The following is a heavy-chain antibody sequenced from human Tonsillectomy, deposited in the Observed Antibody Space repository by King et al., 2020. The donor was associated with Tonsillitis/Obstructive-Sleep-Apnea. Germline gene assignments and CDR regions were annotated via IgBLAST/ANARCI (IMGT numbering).Heavy chain of an antibody. D-gene: IGHD5-18*01. CDR3: ASGVLRGYSYGYGY. Sequence: QLQESGPGLVKPSETLSLTCTVSGGSISSSSYYWGWIRQPPGKGLEWIGSIYYSGSTYYKPSLNSRVTLSVDTSKNQFSLKLSSVTAADTAVYYCASGVLRGYSYGYGYWGQGTLVTVSS. CDR1: GGSISSSSYY. V-gene: IGHV4-39*01. J-gene: IGHJ4*02. CDR2: IYYSGST.